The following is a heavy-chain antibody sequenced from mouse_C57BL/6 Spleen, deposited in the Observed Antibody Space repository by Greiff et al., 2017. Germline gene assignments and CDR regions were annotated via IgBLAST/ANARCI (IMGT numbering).Heavy chain of an antibody. CDR1: GYTFTDYN. J-gene: IGHJ2*01. CDR2: INPNNGGT. CDR3: ARPGSSSYYFDY. V-gene: IGHV1-18*01. Sequence: VQLQQSGPELVKPGASVKIPCKASGYTFTDYNMDWVKQSHGKSLEWIGDINPNNGGTIYNQKFKGKATLTVDKSSSTAYMELLSLTSEDTAVYYCARPGSSSYYFDYWGQGTTLTVSS. D-gene: IGHD1-1*01.